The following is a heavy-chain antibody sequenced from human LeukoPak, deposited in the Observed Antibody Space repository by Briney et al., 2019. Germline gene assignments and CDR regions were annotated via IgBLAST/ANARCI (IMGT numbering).Heavy chain of an antibody. CDR2: IYYSGST. Sequence: SETLSLTCTVSGGSISSGSYYWGWIRQPPGKELEWMGSIYYSGSTFYNPSLNSRVTISADTSKNQFSLKLSSVTAADTAVYYCASIHGGIVFDYWGQGTLVTVSS. CDR1: GGSISSGSYY. V-gene: IGHV4-39*07. J-gene: IGHJ4*02. D-gene: IGHD4-23*01. CDR3: ASIHGGIVFDY.